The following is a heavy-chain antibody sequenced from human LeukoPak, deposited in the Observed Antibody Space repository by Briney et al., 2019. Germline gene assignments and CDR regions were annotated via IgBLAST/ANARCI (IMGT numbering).Heavy chain of an antibody. CDR1: GFTFSSYW. J-gene: IGHJ4*02. D-gene: IGHD1-26*01. V-gene: IGHV3-7*01. Sequence: GGSLRLSCAASGFTFSSYWVSWVRQAPGKGLEWVANMNLDGSERYYVDSVKGRFTISRDNAKNSLYLQMNSLRADDTAVYYCARDRGTYSDYWGQGTLVTVSS. CDR2: MNLDGSER. CDR3: ARDRGTYSDY.